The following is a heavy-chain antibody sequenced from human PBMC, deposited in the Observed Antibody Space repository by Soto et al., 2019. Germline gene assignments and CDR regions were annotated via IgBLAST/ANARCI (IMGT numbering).Heavy chain of an antibody. J-gene: IGHJ4*02. Sequence: QVQLVESGGGVVQPGRSLRLSCRISGFSLTVYSMNWVRQAPGKGLEWVAVMQPDGVTKNYADSVQGRFVISGDNSKNTLYLEMDSLTPEDTAIYYCARGLQGFDYWGQGNLVTVSS. CDR3: ARGLQGFDY. CDR1: GFSLTVYS. V-gene: IGHV3-30*09. CDR2: MQPDGVTK.